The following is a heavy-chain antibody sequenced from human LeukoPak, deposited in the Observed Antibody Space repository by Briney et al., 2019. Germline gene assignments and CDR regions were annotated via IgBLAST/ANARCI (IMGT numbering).Heavy chain of an antibody. Sequence: PGGSLTLSCAASGFTFSSYAMYWVRQAPRKGLEYVSSISSNGGGTYYANSVKGRFTISRDNSKNTLFLQMGSLRAEDMAVYYCARVTAGGVFDYWGQGTLVTVSS. CDR2: ISSNGGGT. J-gene: IGHJ4*02. D-gene: IGHD3-16*01. CDR3: ARVTAGGVFDY. CDR1: GFTFSSYA. V-gene: IGHV3-64*01.